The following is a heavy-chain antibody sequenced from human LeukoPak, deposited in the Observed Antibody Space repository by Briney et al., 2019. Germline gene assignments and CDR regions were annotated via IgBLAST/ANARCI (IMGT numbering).Heavy chain of an antibody. CDR3: ARGFLEWLLYFDY. CDR2: ISYDGSNK. J-gene: IGHJ4*02. V-gene: IGHV3-30-3*01. Sequence: GGSLGLSCAASGFTFSSYAMHWVRQAPGKGLEWVAVISYDGSNKYYADSVKGRFTISRDNSKNTLYLQMNSLRAEDTAVYYCARGFLEWLLYFDYWGQGTLVTVSS. CDR1: GFTFSSYA. D-gene: IGHD3-3*01.